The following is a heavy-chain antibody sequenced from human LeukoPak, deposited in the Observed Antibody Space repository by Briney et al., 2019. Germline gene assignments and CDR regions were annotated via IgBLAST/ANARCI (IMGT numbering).Heavy chain of an antibody. CDR3: ARDGYVYSYGRDGFDY. V-gene: IGHV1-18*01. D-gene: IGHD5-18*01. CDR2: ISAYNGNT. CDR1: GYTFTSYG. Sequence: ASVKVSCKASGYTFTSYGISWVRQAPGQWLEWMGWISAYNGNTNYPQKLQGRVTMTTDTATSTAYMELRSLRSDDTAVYYCARDGYVYSYGRDGFDYWGQGTLVTVSS. J-gene: IGHJ4*02.